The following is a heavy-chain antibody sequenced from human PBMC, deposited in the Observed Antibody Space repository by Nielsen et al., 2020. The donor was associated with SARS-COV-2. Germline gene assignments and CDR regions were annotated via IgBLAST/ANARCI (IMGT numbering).Heavy chain of an antibody. J-gene: IGHJ6*02. CDR2: IYYSGST. CDR3: ARDGGLRGAMDV. V-gene: IGHV4-31*03. D-gene: IGHD5/OR15-5a*01. Sequence: SETLSLTCTVSGGSISSGGYYWSWIRQHPGKGLEWIGYIYYSGSTYYNPSLKSRVTISVDTSKNQFSLKLSSVTAADTAVYYCARDGGLRGAMDVWGQGTTVTVSS. CDR1: GGSISSGGYY.